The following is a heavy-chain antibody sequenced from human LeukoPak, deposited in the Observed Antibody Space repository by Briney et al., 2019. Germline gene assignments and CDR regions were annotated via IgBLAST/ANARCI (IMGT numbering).Heavy chain of an antibody. D-gene: IGHD3-16*02. CDR1: GGSISTYY. V-gene: IGHV4-59*01. CDR2: ISYSGNT. CDR3: ARRRDYVWGSYRYAFDI. J-gene: IGHJ3*02. Sequence: PSETLSLTCTVSGGSISTYYWSWIRQPPGKGLEWIGYISYSGNTNYNPSLKSRVTMSVDTSKSQFSLKLSSVTAADTAVYYCARRRDYVWGSYRYAFDIWGQGTMVTVSS.